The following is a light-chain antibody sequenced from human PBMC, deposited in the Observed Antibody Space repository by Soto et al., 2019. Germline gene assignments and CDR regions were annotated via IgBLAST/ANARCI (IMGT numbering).Light chain of an antibody. Sequence: QSVLTQPASVSGSPGQSITISCTGTSSDVGAYDYVSWYQQHPGKAPKLMIYDVYARPSGVSHRFSGSKSGHTASLTISGLQSDDEADYYCSSYTTTMSYVFGTGTKVTVL. V-gene: IGLV2-14*03. CDR2: DVY. CDR3: SSYTTTMSYV. J-gene: IGLJ1*01. CDR1: SSDVGAYDY.